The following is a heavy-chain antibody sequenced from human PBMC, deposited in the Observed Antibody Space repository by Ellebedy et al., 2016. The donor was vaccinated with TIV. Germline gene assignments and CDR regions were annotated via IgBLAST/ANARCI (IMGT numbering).Heavy chain of an antibody. CDR3: ARDRAAGGFNY. V-gene: IGHV3-30-3*01. D-gene: IGHD6-13*01. CDR2: ISYDGSNK. Sequence: GESLKISCAASGFTFSSYAMHWVRQAPGKGLEWVAVISYDGSNKYYADSVKGRSTISRDNSKNTLYLQMNSLRAEDTAVYYCARDRAAGGFNYWGQGTLVTVSS. CDR1: GFTFSSYA. J-gene: IGHJ4*02.